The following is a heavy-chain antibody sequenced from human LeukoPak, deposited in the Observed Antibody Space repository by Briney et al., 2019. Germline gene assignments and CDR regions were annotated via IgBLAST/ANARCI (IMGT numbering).Heavy chain of an antibody. V-gene: IGHV1-2*02. CDR3: ARDDYGDFFTGTGDNRNDY. CDR1: GYTFTGYY. CDR2: INPNSGGT. Sequence: ASVKVSCKASGYTFTGYYMHWVRQAPGQGLEWMGWINPNSGGTNYAQKFQGRVTMTRDTSISTAYMELSRLSSDDTAVYYCARDDYGDFFTGTGDNRNDYWGQGTLVTVSS. D-gene: IGHD4-17*01. J-gene: IGHJ4*02.